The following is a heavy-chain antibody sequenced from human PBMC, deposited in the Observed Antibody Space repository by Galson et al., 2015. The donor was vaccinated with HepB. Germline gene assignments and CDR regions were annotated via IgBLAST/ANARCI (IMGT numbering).Heavy chain of an antibody. CDR2: IYSGGST. J-gene: IGHJ4*02. CDR1: GFTVSSNY. CDR3: ARDHPGTVDY. D-gene: IGHD1-1*01. V-gene: IGHV3-66*02. Sequence: SLRLSCAASGFTVSSNYMSWVRQAPGKGLEWVSVIYSGGSTYYVDSVKGRFTISRDNSKNTLYLQMNSLRAEDTAVYYCARDHPGTVDYWGQGTLVTVSS.